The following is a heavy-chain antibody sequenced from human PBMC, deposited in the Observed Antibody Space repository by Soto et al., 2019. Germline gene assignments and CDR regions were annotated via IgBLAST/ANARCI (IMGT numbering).Heavy chain of an antibody. CDR1: GGSISSYY. V-gene: IGHV4-59*01. J-gene: IGHJ4*02. D-gene: IGHD3-3*01. CDR2: IYYSGST. Sequence: QVQLQESGPGLVKPSETLSLTCTVSGGSISSYYWSWIRQPPGKGLEWIGYIYYSGSTNYNPSLKSRVTISVDTSKNQFSRKLSTVTAADTAVYYCARSFEDYDFWSGYLTYYFDYWGQGTLVTVSS. CDR3: ARSFEDYDFWSGYLTYYFDY.